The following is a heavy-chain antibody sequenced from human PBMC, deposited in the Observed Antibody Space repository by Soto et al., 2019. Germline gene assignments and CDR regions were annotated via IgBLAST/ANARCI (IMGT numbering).Heavy chain of an antibody. Sequence: QVQLQESGPGLVKPSETLSLTCPVSGGFVNSDTHSWSWIRQTPGKRREGIGFIYSGGSTKNPSLRSRVTMSVDTSKNQFSLKLRSVIVADTAVYHCARFVRSCSATTCSTRADVWGQGITVTVSS. CDR2: IYSGGST. D-gene: IGHD2-2*01. V-gene: IGHV4-61*01. CDR3: ARFVRSCSATTCSTRADV. J-gene: IGHJ6*02. CDR1: GGFVNSDTHS.